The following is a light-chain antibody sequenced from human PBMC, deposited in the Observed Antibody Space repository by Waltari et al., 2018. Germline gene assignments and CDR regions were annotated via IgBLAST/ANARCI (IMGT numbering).Light chain of an antibody. V-gene: IGLV2-14*03. CDR3: SSQTLDGVVL. J-gene: IGLJ2*01. CDR2: DVT. Sequence: QSALTQPASVSGSPGQSITISCSGLHSAVAASDSVSWYQHHPGEAPQVIIYDVTNRPSVVSDRFSASKSANRAFLTISGLQPDDEGDYYCSSQTLDGVVLFGGGTKLTVL. CDR1: HSAVAASDS.